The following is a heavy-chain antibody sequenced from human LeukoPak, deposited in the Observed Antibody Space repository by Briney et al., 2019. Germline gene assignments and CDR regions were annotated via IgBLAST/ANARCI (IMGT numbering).Heavy chain of an antibody. CDR1: GVSISSHY. CDR2: IYYSGST. J-gene: IGHJ3*02. CDR3: AREGYCSSTSCYDAFDI. Sequence: PSETLSLTCTVSGVSISSHYWSWIRQPPGKGLEWIGYIYYSGSTNYNPSLKSRVTISVDTSKNQFSLKLSSVTAADTAVYYCAREGYCSSTSCYDAFDIWGQGTMVTVSS. D-gene: IGHD2-2*01. V-gene: IGHV4-59*11.